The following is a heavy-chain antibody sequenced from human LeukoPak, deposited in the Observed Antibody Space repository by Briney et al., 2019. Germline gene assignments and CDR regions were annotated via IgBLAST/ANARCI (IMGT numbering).Heavy chain of an antibody. V-gene: IGHV3-48*03. CDR3: ARDGGILYSSAWNDY. CDR1: GFTFSSYE. CDR2: ISSSASTI. J-gene: IGHJ4*02. Sequence: PGGSLRLSCAASGFTFSSYEMNWVRQAPGKGLEWVSYISSSASTIYYADSVKGRFTISRDNAKNSLYLQMNGLRAEDTAVYYCARDGGILYSSAWNDYWGQGTLATVSS. D-gene: IGHD6-25*01.